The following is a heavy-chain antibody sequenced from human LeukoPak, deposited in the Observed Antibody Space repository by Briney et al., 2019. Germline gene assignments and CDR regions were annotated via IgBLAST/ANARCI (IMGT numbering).Heavy chain of an antibody. V-gene: IGHV3-20*04. Sequence: GGSLRLSCAASGFTFDDYGMSWVRQAPGKGLEWVSGINWNGGSTGYADSVKGRFTISRDNAKNSLYLQMNSQRAEDTAVYYCARETANVRGYSWFDPWGQGTLVTVSS. CDR3: ARETANVRGYSWFDP. J-gene: IGHJ5*02. CDR1: GFTFDDYG. D-gene: IGHD6-13*01. CDR2: INWNGGST.